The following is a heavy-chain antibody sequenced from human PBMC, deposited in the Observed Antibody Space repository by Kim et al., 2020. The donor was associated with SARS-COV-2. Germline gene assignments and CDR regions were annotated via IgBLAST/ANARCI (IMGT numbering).Heavy chain of an antibody. D-gene: IGHD4-17*01. J-gene: IGHJ2*01. CDR1: GFTVSSNY. V-gene: IGHV3-53*04. Sequence: GGSLRLSCAASGFTVSSNYMSWVRQAPGKGLEWVSVIYSGGSTYYADSVKGRFTISRHNSKNTLYLQMNSLRAEDTAVYYCARVPKAYGVSAYFDLWGRGTLVTVSS. CDR3: ARVPKAYGVSAYFDL. CDR2: IYSGGST.